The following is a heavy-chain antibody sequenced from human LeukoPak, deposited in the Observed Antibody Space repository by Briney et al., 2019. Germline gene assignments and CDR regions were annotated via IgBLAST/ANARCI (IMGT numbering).Heavy chain of an antibody. CDR2: ISSSSSYI. J-gene: IGHJ4*02. CDR3: ARFSPDSSGYSPAFDY. D-gene: IGHD3-22*01. V-gene: IGHV3-21*01. CDR1: GFSFSSYS. Sequence: GGSLRLSCAASGFSFSSYSMNWVRQAPGKGLEWVSSISSSSSYIYYADSVKGRFTISRDNAKNSLYLQMNSLRAEDTAVYYCARFSPDSSGYSPAFDYWGQGTLVTVSS.